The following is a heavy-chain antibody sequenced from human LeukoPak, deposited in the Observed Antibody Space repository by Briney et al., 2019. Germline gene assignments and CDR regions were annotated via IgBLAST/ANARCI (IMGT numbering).Heavy chain of an antibody. CDR1: GGTFSSYA. CDR2: IIPIFGTA. J-gene: IGHJ6*02. V-gene: IGHV1-69*13. D-gene: IGHD2-2*01. CDR3: AREVVPAAGMDV. Sequence: RASVRVSCKASGGTFSSYAISWVRQAPGQGLERMGGIIPIFGTANYAQEFQGRVTITADESTSTAYMELSSLRSEDTAVYYCAREVVPAAGMDVWGQGTTVTVSS.